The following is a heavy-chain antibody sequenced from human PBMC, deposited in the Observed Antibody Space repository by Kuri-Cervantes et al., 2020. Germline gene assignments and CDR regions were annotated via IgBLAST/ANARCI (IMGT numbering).Heavy chain of an antibody. CDR1: GYTFTSYG. Sequence: ASVKVSCKASGYTFTSYGISWVRQAPGQGLEWMGWISAYNGNTNYAQKLQGRVTMTTDTFTSTAYMELRSLRSDDTAVYYCAREPWDQALSSNDYWGQGTLVTVSS. CDR3: AREPWDQALSSNDY. CDR2: ISAYNGNT. D-gene: IGHD1-26*01. V-gene: IGHV1-18*01. J-gene: IGHJ4*02.